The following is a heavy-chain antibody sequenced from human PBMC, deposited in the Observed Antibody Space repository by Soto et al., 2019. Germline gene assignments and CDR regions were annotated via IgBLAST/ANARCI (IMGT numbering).Heavy chain of an antibody. CDR2: ISGSGGST. Sequence: GGSLRLSCAASGFTFSRYAMSWVRQAPGKGLEWVSAISGSGGSTYYADSVKGRFTISRDNSKNTLYLQMNSLRAEDTAVYYCAKDRTIVVVPAATIDAFDIWGQGTMVTVSS. D-gene: IGHD2-2*01. J-gene: IGHJ3*02. V-gene: IGHV3-23*01. CDR3: AKDRTIVVVPAATIDAFDI. CDR1: GFTFSRYA.